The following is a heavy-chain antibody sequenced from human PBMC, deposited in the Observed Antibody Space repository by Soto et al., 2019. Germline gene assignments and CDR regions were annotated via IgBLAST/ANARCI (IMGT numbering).Heavy chain of an antibody. Sequence: QVHLAQSGAEMKKPGSSMRVSCEASGGAISTSVIGWVRQAPGQGLEWMGGIIPFFGGPKYAQKFQGRVTISADESLSTVYLEMTSLKSEDTATYYCARDPRIGWRHDAFDVWGPGALIIVSS. D-gene: IGHD3-22*01. J-gene: IGHJ3*01. V-gene: IGHV1-69*01. CDR3: ARDPRIGWRHDAFDV. CDR1: GGAISTSV. CDR2: IIPFFGGP.